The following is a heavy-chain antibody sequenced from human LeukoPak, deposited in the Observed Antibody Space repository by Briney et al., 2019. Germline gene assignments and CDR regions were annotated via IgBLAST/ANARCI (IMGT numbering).Heavy chain of an antibody. CDR2: ISYDGSNK. Sequence: GGSLRLSCAASGFTFSSYGMHWVRQAPGKGLEWVAVISYDGSNKYYADSVEGRFTISRDNSKNTLYPQMNSLRAEDTAVYYCAKDRAVVAANWFDPWGQGTLVTVSS. J-gene: IGHJ5*02. CDR1: GFTFSSYG. D-gene: IGHD2-15*01. V-gene: IGHV3-30*18. CDR3: AKDRAVVAANWFDP.